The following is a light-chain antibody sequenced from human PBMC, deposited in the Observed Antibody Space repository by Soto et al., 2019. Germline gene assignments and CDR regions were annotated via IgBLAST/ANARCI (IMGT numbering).Light chain of an antibody. CDR3: QQYSSLPHT. V-gene: IGKV3-20*01. CDR2: GVS. Sequence: ESVLTQSPATLSLSPGERATLSCRASQSVSNSFLAWYQQKPGQAPRLLIYGVSSRATGIPDRFSGSGSGTDFTLTISRLEPEDFVVYYCQQYSSLPHTFGQGTKLEVK. CDR1: QSVSNSF. J-gene: IGKJ2*01.